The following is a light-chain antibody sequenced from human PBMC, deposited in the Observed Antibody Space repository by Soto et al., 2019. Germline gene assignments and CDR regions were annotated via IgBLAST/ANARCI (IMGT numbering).Light chain of an antibody. CDR2: AVT. CDR3: CSYAGSYTHYV. V-gene: IGLV2-11*01. J-gene: IGLJ1*01. CDR1: SSDVGGYNY. Sequence: QSVLNQPRSVSGSPGQSVTISCTGTSSDVGGYNYVSWYQQYPGKAPKVMIYAVTKRPSGVPDRISGSKSGNTASLTISGLQAEDEADYYCCSYAGSYTHYVFGTGTKVTVL.